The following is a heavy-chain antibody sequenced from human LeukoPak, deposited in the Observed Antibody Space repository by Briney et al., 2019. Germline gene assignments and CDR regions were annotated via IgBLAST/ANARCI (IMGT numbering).Heavy chain of an antibody. CDR2: ITYDGITT. Sequence: GTSLRLSCAASGFTLSSCGMHWVRQAPGKGLEWVAVITYDGITTYFDDSVKGRFTISRDTSKSMLYLQMNSLRPEDTAVYYCVKEQSSGNYRTADFWGQGSLVTVSS. V-gene: IGHV3-30*18. CDR3: VKEQSSGNYRTADF. D-gene: IGHD3-10*01. J-gene: IGHJ4*02. CDR1: GFTLSSCG.